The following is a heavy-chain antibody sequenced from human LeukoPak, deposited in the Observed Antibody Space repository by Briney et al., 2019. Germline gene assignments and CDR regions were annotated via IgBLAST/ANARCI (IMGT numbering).Heavy chain of an antibody. Sequence: SETLSLTCTVSGGSISSSSYYWGWIRQPPGKGLEWIGSIYYSGSTYYNPSLKSRVTISVDTSKNQFSLKLSSVTAADTAVYYCARVWRDYYMDVWGKGTTVTVSS. CDR2: IYYSGST. CDR3: ARVWRDYYMDV. V-gene: IGHV4-39*07. J-gene: IGHJ6*03. CDR1: GGSISSSSYY.